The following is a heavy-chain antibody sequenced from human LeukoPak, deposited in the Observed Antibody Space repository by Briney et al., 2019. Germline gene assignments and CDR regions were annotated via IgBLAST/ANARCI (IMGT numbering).Heavy chain of an antibody. CDR1: GYTFTSYY. V-gene: IGHV1-46*01. D-gene: IGHD3-16*02. Sequence: ASVKVSCKASGYTFTSYYMHWVRQAPGQGLEWMGIINPSGGSTSYAQKFQGRVTMTRDTSTSTVYMELSSLRSEDTAVYYCARDLGDYVWGSYRYPGYWRQGTLVTVCS. CDR2: INPSGGST. J-gene: IGHJ4*02. CDR3: ARDLGDYVWGSYRYPGY.